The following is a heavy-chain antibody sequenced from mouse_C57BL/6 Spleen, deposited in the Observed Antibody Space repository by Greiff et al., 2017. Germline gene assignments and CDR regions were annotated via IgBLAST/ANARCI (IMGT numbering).Heavy chain of an antibody. V-gene: IGHV1-54*01. CDR1: GYAFTNYL. CDR3: ARSRLTFYDAMDY. D-gene: IGHD2-4*01. Sequence: QVQLKESGAELVRPGTSVKVSCKASGYAFTNYLIEWVKQRPGQGLEWIGVINPGSGGTNYNEKFKGKATLTADKSSSTAYMQLSSLTSEDSAVYFCARSRLTFYDAMDYWGQGTSVTVSS. CDR2: INPGSGGT. J-gene: IGHJ4*01.